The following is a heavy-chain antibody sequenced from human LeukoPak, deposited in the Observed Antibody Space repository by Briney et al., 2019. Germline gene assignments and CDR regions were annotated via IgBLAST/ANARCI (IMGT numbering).Heavy chain of an antibody. D-gene: IGHD3-10*01. CDR2: IYYSGST. CDR1: GFTVSSNY. J-gene: IGHJ5*02. CDR3: ARDRGVVRGVHNWFDP. Sequence: LRLSCAASGFTVSSNYMSWVRQPPGKGLEWIGYIYYSGSTYYNPSLKSRVTISVDTSKNQFSLKLSSVTAADTAVYYCARDRGVVRGVHNWFDPWGQGTLVTVSS. V-gene: IGHV4-30-4*08.